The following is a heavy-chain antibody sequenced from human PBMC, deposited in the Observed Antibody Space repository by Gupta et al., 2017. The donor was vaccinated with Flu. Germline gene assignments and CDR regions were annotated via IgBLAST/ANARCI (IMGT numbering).Heavy chain of an antibody. CDR2: IRSKANSYAT. V-gene: IGHV3-73*01. CDR3: TRPVSGSYYDPVDY. D-gene: IGHD1-26*01. J-gene: IGHJ4*02. CDR1: GFTFSGSA. Sequence: GGGLVQPGGSLKLSCAASGFTFSGSAMHWVRQASGKGLEWVGRIRSKANSYATAYAASVKGRFTISRDDSKNTAYLQMNSLKTEDTAVYYCTRPVSGSYYDPVDYWGQGTLVTVSS.